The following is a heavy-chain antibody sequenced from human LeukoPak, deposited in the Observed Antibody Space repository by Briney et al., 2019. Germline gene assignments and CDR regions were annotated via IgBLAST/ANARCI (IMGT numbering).Heavy chain of an antibody. CDR2: MFYTGST. Sequence: XYXSWIRQXPXKGLEXIGYMFYTGSTYYNPSLRSRVTLSVDTSKNQFSLKLSSVTAADTAVYYCARSLSSGPYFDYWGQGTLVTVSS. V-gene: IGHV4-31*02. J-gene: IGHJ4*02. D-gene: IGHD2-8*02. CDR3: ARSLSSGPYFDY. CDR1: XY.